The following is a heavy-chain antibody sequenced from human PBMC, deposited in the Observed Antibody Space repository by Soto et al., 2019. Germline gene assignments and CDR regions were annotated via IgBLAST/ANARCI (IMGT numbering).Heavy chain of an antibody. CDR3: ARDRAYYDSSGYYYYYYGMDV. CDR1: GGSISSYY. CDR2: IYTSGST. Sequence: PSETLSLTCTVSGGSISSYYWSWIRQPAGKGLEWIGRIYTSGSTNYNPSLKSRVTMSVDTSKNQFSLKLSSVTAADTAVYYCARDRAYYDSSGYYYYYYGMDVWGQGTTVTV. V-gene: IGHV4-4*07. J-gene: IGHJ6*02. D-gene: IGHD3-22*01.